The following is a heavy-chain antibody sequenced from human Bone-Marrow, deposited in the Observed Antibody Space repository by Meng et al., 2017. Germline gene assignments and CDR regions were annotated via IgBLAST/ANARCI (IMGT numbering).Heavy chain of an antibody. CDR2: IHDSASP. CDR3: VRQEPYCNHGICRTRFDS. D-gene: IGHD2/OR15-2a*01. J-gene: IGHJ5*01. V-gene: IGHV4-59*01. Sequence: SQTLSLTCAFSGRSISVYYWSWIRQPPGKGLEWMAYIHDSASPNSNPSLKSRVTISLESSKNQFSLKLTSVTAADPAVYYCVRQEPYCNHGICRTRFDSWGQGTLVTVSS. CDR1: GRSISVYY.